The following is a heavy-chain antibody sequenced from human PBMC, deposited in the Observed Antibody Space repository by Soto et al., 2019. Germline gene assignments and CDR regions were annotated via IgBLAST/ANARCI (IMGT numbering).Heavy chain of an antibody. D-gene: IGHD2-8*01. CDR2: ISGYNGDT. V-gene: IGHV1-18*01. CDR1: GYSFTTYG. Sequence: QGLLVQSGAEVKQPGASVKVSCKASGYSFTTYGISWVRQAPGQGLEWMGWISGYNGDTNNAQKCQDRVTMTIDRSTTTAYLELMSLTSDDTAVYYCAKNGHPPYYYYGMDVWGQGTTVTVSS. CDR3: AKNGHPPYYYYGMDV. J-gene: IGHJ6*02.